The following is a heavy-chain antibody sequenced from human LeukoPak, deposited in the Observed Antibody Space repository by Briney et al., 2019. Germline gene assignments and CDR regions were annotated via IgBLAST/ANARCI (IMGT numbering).Heavy chain of an antibody. CDR3: ARDVSRYCSSTSCPVDY. J-gene: IGHJ4*02. CDR2: ISAYNGNT. CDR1: GYTFTSYG. V-gene: IGHV1-18*04. D-gene: IGHD2-2*01. Sequence: GASVEVSCKASGYTFTSYGISWVRQAPGQGLEWMGWISAYNGNTNYAQKLQGRVTMTTDTSTSTAYMELRSLRSDDTAVYYCARDVSRYCSSTSCPVDYWGQGTLVTVSS.